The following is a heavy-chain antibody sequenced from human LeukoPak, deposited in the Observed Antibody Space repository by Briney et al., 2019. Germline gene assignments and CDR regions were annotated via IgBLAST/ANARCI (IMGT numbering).Heavy chain of an antibody. J-gene: IGHJ2*01. D-gene: IGHD6-13*01. Sequence: SETLSLTCAVYGGSFSGYYWSWIRQPPGKGLEWIGEINHSGSTNYNPSLKSRVTISVDTSKNQFSLRLSSVTAADTAVYYCARVYYSSSYDYWYFDLWGRGTLVTVSS. V-gene: IGHV4-34*01. CDR2: INHSGST. CDR1: GGSFSGYY. CDR3: ARVYYSSSYDYWYFDL.